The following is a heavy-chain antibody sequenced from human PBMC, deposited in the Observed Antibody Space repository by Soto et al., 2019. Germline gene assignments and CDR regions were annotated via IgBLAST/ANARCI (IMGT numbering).Heavy chain of an antibody. V-gene: IGHV5-10-1*01. D-gene: IGHD3-3*01. CDR2: IDPSDSYT. CDR3: AALTMRARGYYYGMDV. J-gene: IGHJ6*04. Sequence: GESLKISCKGSGYSFTSYWISWVRQMPGKGPEWMGRIDPSDSYTNYSPSFHGHVTILADKTIITAYLQWSSLKASDTVLFFFAALTMRARGYYYGMDVWGKGTTVTVSS. CDR1: GYSFTSYW.